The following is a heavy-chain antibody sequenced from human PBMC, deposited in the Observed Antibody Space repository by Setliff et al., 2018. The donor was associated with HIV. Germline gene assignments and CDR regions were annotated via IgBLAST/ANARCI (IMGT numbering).Heavy chain of an antibody. J-gene: IGHJ6*03. V-gene: IGHV4-61*02. CDR1: GDSISSSGPGYY. CDR3: ARGHDNKYYYFYYMDV. D-gene: IGHD3-9*01. Sequence: PSETLSLTCTVSGDSISSSGPGYYWGWVRQPPGGGLQWIGRIHTSGNTNYNPSLKSRVTISVDTSKSQFSLKLSSLTAADTAVYYCARGHDNKYYYFYYMDVWGKGTTVTVSS. CDR2: IHTSGNT.